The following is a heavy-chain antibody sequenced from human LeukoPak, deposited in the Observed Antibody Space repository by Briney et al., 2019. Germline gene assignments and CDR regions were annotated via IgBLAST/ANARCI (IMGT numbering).Heavy chain of an antibody. CDR2: ISYDGSNK. CDR3: AKDKVEVVPAAIPGGFDY. D-gene: IGHD2-2*01. Sequence: GRSLRLSCAASGFTFSSYAMHWVRQAPGKGLEWVAVISYDGSNKYYADSVKGRFTISRDNSKNTLYLQMNSLRAEDTAVYYCAKDKVEVVPAAIPGGFDYWGQGTLVTVSS. J-gene: IGHJ4*02. V-gene: IGHV3-30-3*01. CDR1: GFTFSSYA.